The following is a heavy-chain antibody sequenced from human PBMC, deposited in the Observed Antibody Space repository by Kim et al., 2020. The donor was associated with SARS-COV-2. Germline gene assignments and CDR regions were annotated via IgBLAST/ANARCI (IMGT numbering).Heavy chain of an antibody. Sequence: IANYAPKFQGRVTTHADKSTSTAYMELSSLRSEDTAVYYCASKTHGWFDPWGQGTLVTVSS. CDR3: ASKTHGWFDP. CDR2: IA. J-gene: IGHJ5*02. V-gene: IGHV1-69*02.